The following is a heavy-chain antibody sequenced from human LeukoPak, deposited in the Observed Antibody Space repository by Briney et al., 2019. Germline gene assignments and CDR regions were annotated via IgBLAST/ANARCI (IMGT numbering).Heavy chain of an antibody. CDR2: TYYSGST. V-gene: IGHV4-59*01. J-gene: IGHJ3*02. Sequence: SETLSLTCTVSGGSISSYYWSWIRQPPGKGLEWIGYTYYSGSTNYNPSLKSRVTISVDTSKNQFSLKLSSVTAADTAVYYCARYSSNDAFDIWGQGTMVTVSS. CDR1: GGSISSYY. CDR3: ARYSSNDAFDI. D-gene: IGHD6-13*01.